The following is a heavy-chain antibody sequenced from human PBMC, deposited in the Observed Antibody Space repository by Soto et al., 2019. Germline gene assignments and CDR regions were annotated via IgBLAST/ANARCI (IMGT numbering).Heavy chain of an antibody. V-gene: IGHV1-3*01. D-gene: IGHD5-18*01. Sequence: ASVKVSCKASGYTFTSYPTHWVRQAPGQRLEWMGWIDAGNGNTKYSQKFRGRVTFTTDTSASTAYMDLSSLRSEETAVYYCARDRYTYGYPYYGMDVWGQGTTVTVSS. J-gene: IGHJ6*02. CDR3: ARDRYTYGYPYYGMDV. CDR2: IDAGNGNT. CDR1: GYTFTSYP.